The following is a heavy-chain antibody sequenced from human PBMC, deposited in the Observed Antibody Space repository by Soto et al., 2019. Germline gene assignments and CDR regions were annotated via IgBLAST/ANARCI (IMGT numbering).Heavy chain of an antibody. CDR2: IYPGDSDT. CDR3: ARRRGQYYYYMDV. J-gene: IGHJ6*03. V-gene: IGHV5-51*01. Sequence: GEALKISCKGSGYSFTRYWIGWVRQMPGKGLEWMGIIYPGDSDTRYSPSFQGQVTISADKSISTAYLQWSSLKASDTAMYYCARRRGQYYYYMDVWGKGTTVTVSS. CDR1: GYSFTRYW.